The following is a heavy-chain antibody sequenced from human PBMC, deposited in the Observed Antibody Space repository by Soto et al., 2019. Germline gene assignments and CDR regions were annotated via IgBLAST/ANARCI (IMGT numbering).Heavy chain of an antibody. V-gene: IGHV4-31*11. CDR1: SGCIRICGYY. CDR2: IYYSGST. Sequence: TCAVCSGCIRICGYYWRWIRQHPGKGLEWIGYIYYSGSTYYNPSLKSRVTISVDTSKNQFSLKLSSVTAADTAVYYCARDTIVVVPAAIRGYGMDVWGQGTTVTVSS. D-gene: IGHD2-2*01. J-gene: IGHJ6*02. CDR3: ARDTIVVVPAAIRGYGMDV.